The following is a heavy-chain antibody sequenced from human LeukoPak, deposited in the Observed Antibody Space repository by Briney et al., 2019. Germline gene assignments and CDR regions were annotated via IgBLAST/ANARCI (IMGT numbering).Heavy chain of an antibody. CDR1: GFTFSSYS. V-gene: IGHV3-21*01. Sequence: GGSLRLSCAASGFTFSSYSMNWVRQAPGKGLEWVSSISSSSSYIYYADSVKGRFTISRDNAKNSLCLQMNSLRAEDTAVYYCASSTGDTAMALDYWGQGTLVTVSS. J-gene: IGHJ4*02. CDR2: ISSSSSYI. D-gene: IGHD5-18*01. CDR3: ASSTGDTAMALDY.